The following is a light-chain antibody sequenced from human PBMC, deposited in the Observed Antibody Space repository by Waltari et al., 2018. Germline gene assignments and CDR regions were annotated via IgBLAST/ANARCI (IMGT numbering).Light chain of an antibody. V-gene: IGLV1-51*02. CDR3: GVWDSSLSAYV. Sequence: QSAVTQPPSVSAAPGQKVTISCPGSRFNIGKNHVAWYKHNPGTAPKLPIYETDQRPSVIPDRFSGSKSGTSATLGITGLQTGDEADYYCGVWDSSLSAYVFGPGTNVAVL. CDR1: RFNIGKNH. J-gene: IGLJ1*01. CDR2: ETD.